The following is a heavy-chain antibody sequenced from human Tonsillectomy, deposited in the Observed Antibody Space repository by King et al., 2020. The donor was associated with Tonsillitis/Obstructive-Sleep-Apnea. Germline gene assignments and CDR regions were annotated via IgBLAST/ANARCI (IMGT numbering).Heavy chain of an antibody. CDR1: GFTFSSCS. CDR3: VKGGWGSVSDY. J-gene: IGHJ4*02. V-gene: IGHV3-23*04. CDR2: ISVSGGKR. D-gene: IGHD1-26*01. Sequence: VQLVESGGGLVQPGGSLRLSCAASGFTFSSCSMSWVRQPPGKGLEWVSTISVSGGKRYYADSVKGRFSISRDISENTLYLQMNSLRAEDTAVYYCVKGGWGSVSDYWGQGTLVTVSS.